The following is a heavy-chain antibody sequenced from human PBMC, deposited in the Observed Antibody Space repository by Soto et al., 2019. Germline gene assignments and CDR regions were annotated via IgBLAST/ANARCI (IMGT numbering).Heavy chain of an antibody. CDR3: ASGQQLVGLGGAALDY. Sequence: QVQLVESGGGVVQPGRSLRLSCAASGFTFSSYAMHWVRQAPGKGLEWVAVISYDGSNKYYADSVKGRFTISRDNSKNQLDLQMNSRRAEDTLLYYCASGQQLVGLGGAALDYWGQGNLVTVSS. CDR1: GFTFSSYA. CDR2: ISYDGSNK. J-gene: IGHJ4*02. V-gene: IGHV3-30-3*01. D-gene: IGHD6-13*01.